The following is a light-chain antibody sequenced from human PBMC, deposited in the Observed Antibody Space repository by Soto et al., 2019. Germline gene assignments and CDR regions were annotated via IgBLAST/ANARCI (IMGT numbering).Light chain of an antibody. CDR2: EGT. J-gene: IGLJ1*01. V-gene: IGLV2-23*01. CDR1: NNDFGNYNL. CDR3: CSYAGSSTLV. Sequence: QSALTQPASESGSPGQSITISCTGTNNDFGNYNLVSWYQQHPGKAPKLIIFEGTKRPSGVSNRFSGSKSGNTASLTVSGLQAEDEADYYCCSYAGSSTLVFGTGTKVTVL.